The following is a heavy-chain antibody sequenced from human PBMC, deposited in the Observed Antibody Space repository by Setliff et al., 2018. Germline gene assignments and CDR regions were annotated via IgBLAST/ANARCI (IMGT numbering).Heavy chain of an antibody. V-gene: IGHV3-11*04. D-gene: IGHD5-18*01. CDR3: ARDGGTGMVKSYYYGLDV. CDR2: ISGNGITI. CDR1: GFSFSGYY. Sequence: GGSLRLSCAASGFSFSGYYMSWVRQAPGKGLEWISKISGNGITIYYADSVRGRFTISRDNAKNSLYLQMNSLRAEDTAVYFCARDGGTGMVKSYYYGLDVWGQGTTVTVSS. J-gene: IGHJ6*02.